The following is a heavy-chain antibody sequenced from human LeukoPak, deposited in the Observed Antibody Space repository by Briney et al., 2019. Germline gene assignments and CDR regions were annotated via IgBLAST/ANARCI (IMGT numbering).Heavy chain of an antibody. Sequence: ASVKVSCKASGYTFTGYHMHWVRQAPGQGLEWMGRINPNSGGTNYAQKFQGRVTMTRDTSISTAYMELSRLRSDDTAVYYCARGPPSSPYYYDSSGYYPFDYWGQGTLVTVSS. D-gene: IGHD3-22*01. V-gene: IGHV1-2*06. CDR2: INPNSGGT. CDR1: GYTFTGYH. CDR3: ARGPPSSPYYYDSSGYYPFDY. J-gene: IGHJ4*02.